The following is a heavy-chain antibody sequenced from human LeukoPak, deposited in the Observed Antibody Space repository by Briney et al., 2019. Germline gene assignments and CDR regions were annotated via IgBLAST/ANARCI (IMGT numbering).Heavy chain of an antibody. CDR2: IAYTGTI. CDR1: GFSFSSYS. Sequence: GGSLRLSCTASGFSFSSYSMNWVCQAPGKGLEWVAYIAYTGTIHYADSVRGRFAISRDNAKSSLFLQLNSLRAEDTAVYYCARDPHSLDYWGQGTLVTVSS. CDR3: ARDPHSLDY. V-gene: IGHV3-48*01. J-gene: IGHJ4*02.